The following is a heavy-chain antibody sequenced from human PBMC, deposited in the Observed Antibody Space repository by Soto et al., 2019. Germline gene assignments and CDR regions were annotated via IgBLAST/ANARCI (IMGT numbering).Heavy chain of an antibody. D-gene: IGHD6-19*01. CDR2: ISGSGGWT. CDR1: GYTFESYA. V-gene: IGHV3-23*01. CDR3: ARESVKEALDI. J-gene: IGHJ3*02. Sequence: EVQLLESGGGLVQPGGSLRLSCVASGYTFESYAMSWVRQAPGKGLEWVSSISGSGGWTNYADSVKGRFTISRDNSKKTLNLQMNSLGAEDMAVYFCARESVKEALDIWGQGTRVTVSS.